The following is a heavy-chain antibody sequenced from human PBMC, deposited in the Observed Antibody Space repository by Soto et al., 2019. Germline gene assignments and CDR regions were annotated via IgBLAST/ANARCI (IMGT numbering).Heavy chain of an antibody. V-gene: IGHV3-9*01. D-gene: IGHD6-13*01. CDR3: AKDIVRYSSLTYYFDY. J-gene: IGHJ4*02. CDR2: ISWNSGSI. CDR1: GFTFDDYA. Sequence: GGSLRLSCAASGFTFDDYAMHWVRQAPGKGLEWVSGISWNSGSIGYADSVKGRFTISRDNAKNSLYLQMNSLRAEDTALYYCAKDIVRYSSLTYYFDYWGQGTLVTVSS.